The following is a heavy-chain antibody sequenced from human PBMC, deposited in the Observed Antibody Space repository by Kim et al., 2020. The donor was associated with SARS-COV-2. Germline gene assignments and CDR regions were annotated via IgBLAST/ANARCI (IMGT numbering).Heavy chain of an antibody. CDR2: ISGSGGST. Sequence: GGSLRLSCAASGFTFSSYAMSWVRQAPGKGLEWVSAISGSGGSTYYADSVKGRFTISRDNSKNTLYLQMNSLRAEDTAVYYCAKGGYSGSYLKPDTPNFDYWGQGTLVTVSS. CDR3: AKGGYSGSYLKPDTPNFDY. J-gene: IGHJ4*02. D-gene: IGHD1-26*01. V-gene: IGHV3-23*01. CDR1: GFTFSSYA.